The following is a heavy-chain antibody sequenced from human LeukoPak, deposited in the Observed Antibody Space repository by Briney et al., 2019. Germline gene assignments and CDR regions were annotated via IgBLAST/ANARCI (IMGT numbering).Heavy chain of an antibody. CDR1: GYTFTGCY. CDR3: AKSAQYSSAWFTGSFDY. J-gene: IGHJ4*02. Sequence: ASVKVSCKASGYTFTGCYMHWVRQAPGQGLEWMGWINPNSGDTHYAQMFQGRVTMTRDTSINAAYMELRRVRSDDTAVYYCAKSAQYSSAWFTGSFDYWGQGTLVTVSS. D-gene: IGHD6-13*01. V-gene: IGHV1-2*02. CDR2: INPNSGDT.